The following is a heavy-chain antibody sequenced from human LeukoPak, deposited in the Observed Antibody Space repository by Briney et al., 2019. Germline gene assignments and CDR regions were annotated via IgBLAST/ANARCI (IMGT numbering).Heavy chain of an antibody. D-gene: IGHD3-10*01. J-gene: IGHJ5*02. CDR1: GGSFSGYY. CDR3: ARGGYGSGGYYSPWFDP. V-gene: IGHV4-34*01. Sequence: SETLSLTCAVYGGSFSGYYWSWIRQPPGKGLEWIGEINHSGSTNYNPSLKSRVTISVDTSKNQFSLKMSSVTAADTAVYYCARGGYGSGGYYSPWFDPWGQGTLVTVSS. CDR2: INHSGST.